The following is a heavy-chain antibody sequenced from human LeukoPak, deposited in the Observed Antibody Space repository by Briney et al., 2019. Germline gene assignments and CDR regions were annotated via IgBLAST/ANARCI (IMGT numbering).Heavy chain of an antibody. Sequence: PSDTLSLTCTVSGGSISSYYWSWIRQPPGKGLEWIGYIYYSGSTNYNPSLKSRVTISVDTSKNQFSLKLSSVTAADTAVYYCARRTGYNSSGYYYALGYFDYWGQGTLVTVSS. D-gene: IGHD3-22*01. V-gene: IGHV4-59*08. J-gene: IGHJ4*02. CDR3: ARRTGYNSSGYYYALGYFDY. CDR1: GGSISSYY. CDR2: IYYSGST.